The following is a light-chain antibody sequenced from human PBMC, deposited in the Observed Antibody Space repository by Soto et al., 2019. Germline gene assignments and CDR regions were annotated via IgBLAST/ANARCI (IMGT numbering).Light chain of an antibody. CDR2: DAS. J-gene: IGKJ4*02. Sequence: AVQLTQSPSSLSASVGDRVTITCRASQGISSALAWYQQKPGKAPELLIYDASSLESGVPSRFSGSGSGTDFTLTISSLQPEDFATYYWQQFNNYPRTFGGGTKVDVK. V-gene: IGKV1D-13*01. CDR3: QQFNNYPRT. CDR1: QGISSA.